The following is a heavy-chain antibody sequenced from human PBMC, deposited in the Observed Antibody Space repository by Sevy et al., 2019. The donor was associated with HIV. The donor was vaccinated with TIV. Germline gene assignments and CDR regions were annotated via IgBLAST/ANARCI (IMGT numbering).Heavy chain of an antibody. Sequence: GGSLRLSCAASGFPFSSYSIYWVRQAPGKGLEYVSAIGSDGETTLYASSVKGRFTISRDNSKNTVFLQMGRLRSEDMGVYYCARDSGTHHAFDLWGRGTMVTVSS. V-gene: IGHV3-64*01. CDR2: IGSDGETT. D-gene: IGHD1-26*01. CDR3: ARDSGTHHAFDL. J-gene: IGHJ3*01. CDR1: GFPFSSYS.